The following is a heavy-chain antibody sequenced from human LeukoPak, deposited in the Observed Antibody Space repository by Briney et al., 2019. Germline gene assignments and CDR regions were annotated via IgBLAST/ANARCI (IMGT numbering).Heavy chain of an antibody. Sequence: PSETLSLTCTVSGGSISSYYWSWIRQPPGKGLEWIGYIYYSGSTNYNPSLKSRVTISVDTSKNQFSLKLSSVTAADTAVYYCARQGYSNYYGMDVWGQGTTITVSS. D-gene: IGHD4-11*01. V-gene: IGHV4-59*08. CDR2: IYYSGST. CDR3: ARQGYSNYYGMDV. J-gene: IGHJ6*02. CDR1: GGSISSYY.